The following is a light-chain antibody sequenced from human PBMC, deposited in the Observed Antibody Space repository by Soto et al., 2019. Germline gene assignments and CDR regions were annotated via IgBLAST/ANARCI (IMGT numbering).Light chain of an antibody. CDR2: EVS. CDR3: FSFTTDWTHV. J-gene: IGLJ1*01. CDR1: SSDVGAYNY. Sequence: QSVLTQPASVSGSPGRSITISCTGTSSDVGAYNYVSWFQQHPGKAPTLIISEVSNRPSGVSNRFSGSKSGNAASLTISGLQAEDEADYFCFSFTTDWTHVFGTGTKVTVL. V-gene: IGLV2-14*01.